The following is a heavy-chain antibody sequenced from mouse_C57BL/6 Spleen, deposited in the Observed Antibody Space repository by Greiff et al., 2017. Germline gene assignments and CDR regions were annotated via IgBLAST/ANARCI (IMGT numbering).Heavy chain of an antibody. CDR1: GFSLTSYG. Sequence: QVQLKESGPGLVQPSQSLSITCPVSGFSLTSYGVHWVRQSPGKGLEWLGVIWRGGSTDYNAAFMSRLSITKDNSKSQVFFKMNSLQADDTAIYYCAKNSGDGYGAMDYWGQGTSVTVSS. CDR2: IWRGGST. CDR3: AKNSGDGYGAMDY. D-gene: IGHD2-3*01. V-gene: IGHV2-5*01. J-gene: IGHJ4*01.